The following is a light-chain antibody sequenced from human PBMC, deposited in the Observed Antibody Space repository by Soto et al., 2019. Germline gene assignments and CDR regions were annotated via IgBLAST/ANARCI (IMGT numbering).Light chain of an antibody. V-gene: IGLV2-11*01. CDR1: SNDVGGYNF. Sequence: QSALTQPASVSGSPGQSITISCTGTSNDVGGYNFVSWYQQHPGKVPKLFIYDVSRRPSGVPDRFSGSKSGNTASLTISGLQAEDEADYYCSSYAGSYTVVFGGGTQLTVL. CDR2: DVS. J-gene: IGLJ2*01. CDR3: SSYAGSYTVV.